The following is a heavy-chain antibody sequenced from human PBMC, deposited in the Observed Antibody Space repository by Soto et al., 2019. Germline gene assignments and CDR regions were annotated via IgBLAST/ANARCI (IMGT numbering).Heavy chain of an antibody. V-gene: IGHV3-7*02. CDR2: IKQDGSEQ. Sequence: GGSLRLSCAASGFTFSSYWMSWVRQVPGKGLEWVANIKQDGSEQYYVDSVMGRFTISRDNAKNSLYLQMNSLRAEDTAAYYCATSRSFDYWGQGALVTVSS. D-gene: IGHD3-10*01. CDR1: GFTFSSYW. J-gene: IGHJ4*02. CDR3: ATSRSFDY.